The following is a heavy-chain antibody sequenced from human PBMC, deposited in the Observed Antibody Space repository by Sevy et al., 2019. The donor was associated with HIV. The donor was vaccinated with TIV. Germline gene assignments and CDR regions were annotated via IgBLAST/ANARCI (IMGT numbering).Heavy chain of an antibody. CDR3: VAIMDGRFDH. D-gene: IGHD2-2*02. CDR2: IDPTGGST. Sequence: ASVKVSCKASGYRFTRFYFHWVRQAPGQGLEWMGIIDPTGGSTTYAQKLQDRVTMTRDTCTTTIYLELRSLRSDDTGMYFCVAIMDGRFDHWGQGTLVTVSS. CDR1: GYRFTRFY. V-gene: IGHV1-46*04. J-gene: IGHJ4*02.